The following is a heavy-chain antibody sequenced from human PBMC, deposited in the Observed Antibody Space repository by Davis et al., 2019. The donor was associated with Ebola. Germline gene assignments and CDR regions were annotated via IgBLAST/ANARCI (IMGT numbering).Heavy chain of an antibody. V-gene: IGHV3-23*01. CDR3: AKGSSSRGFDY. CDR1: GFTVSSNY. Sequence: GESLKISCAASGFTVSSNYMSWVRQAPGKGLEWVSAISGSGGSTYYADSVKGRFTISRDNSKNTLYLQMNSLRAEDTAVYYCAKGSSSRGFDYWGQGTLVTVSS. J-gene: IGHJ4*02. D-gene: IGHD6-6*01. CDR2: ISGSGGST.